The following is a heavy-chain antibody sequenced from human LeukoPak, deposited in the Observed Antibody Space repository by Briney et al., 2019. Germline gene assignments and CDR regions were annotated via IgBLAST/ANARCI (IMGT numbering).Heavy chain of an antibody. CDR3: ARVETAMMRV. J-gene: IGHJ4*02. V-gene: IGHV4-30-2*05. CDR2: IYHSGSS. CDR1: GGSISSGDYY. D-gene: IGHD5-18*01. Sequence: SQTLSLTCTVSGGSISSGDYYWSWIRQPPGKGPEWIGYIYHSGSSYYNPSLKSRVTISVDTSKNQFSLKLKSVTAADTAVYYCARVETAMMRVWGQGILVTVSA.